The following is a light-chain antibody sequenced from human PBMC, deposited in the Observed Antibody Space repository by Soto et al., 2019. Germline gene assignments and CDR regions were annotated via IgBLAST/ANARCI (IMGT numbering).Light chain of an antibody. CDR1: QSISSW. V-gene: IGKV1-5*01. CDR3: QQYHAYSPLT. Sequence: DIQMTQSPSTLSASVGDRVTITCRASQSISSWLAWYQQKPGEAPKLLIYDASNLESGVPSRFSGDGSGTEFTLTISSLQPDDFATYYCQQYHAYSPLTFGGGTNVEI. J-gene: IGKJ4*01. CDR2: DAS.